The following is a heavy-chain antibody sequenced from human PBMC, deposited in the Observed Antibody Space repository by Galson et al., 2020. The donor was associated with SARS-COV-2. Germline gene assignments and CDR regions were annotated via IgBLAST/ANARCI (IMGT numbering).Heavy chain of an antibody. CDR2: VYPGDSDT. CDR1: GYTFSNYW. CDR3: ATTYCSSASCYGGYYFDF. D-gene: IGHD2-2*01. V-gene: IGHV5-51*01. J-gene: IGHJ4*02. Sequence: GESLKISCKGSGYTFSNYWIAWVRQMPGKGLEWMGIVYPGDSDTRYSPSFQGQVTISADTSISTAYLQWSSLKASDTATYFCATTYCSSASCYGGYYFDFWGQGTLVTVSS.